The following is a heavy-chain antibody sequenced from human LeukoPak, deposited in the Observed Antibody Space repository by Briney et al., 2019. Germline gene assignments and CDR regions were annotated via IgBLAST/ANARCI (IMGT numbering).Heavy chain of an antibody. D-gene: IGHD1-26*01. CDR1: GYTFTDYY. Sequence: EASVKVSCKASGYTFTDYYMHWVRQAPGQGLEWMGWIKTNTGDTNSAQKFQGRVTLTRDTSISAAYMELSNLRSDDTAVYYCARAGTESRWGLPRADYYYMDVWAKGTTVTVSS. CDR3: ARAGTESRWGLPRADYYYMDV. J-gene: IGHJ6*03. CDR2: IKTNTGDT. V-gene: IGHV1-2*02.